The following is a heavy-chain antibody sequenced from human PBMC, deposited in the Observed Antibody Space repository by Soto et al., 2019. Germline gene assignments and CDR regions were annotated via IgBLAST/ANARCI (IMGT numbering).Heavy chain of an antibody. Sequence: PSETLSLTCAVYGGSFRGYYWSWIRQPPGKGLEWIGYIYYSGSTNYNPSLKSRVTISVDTSKNQFSLKLSSVTAADTAVYYCARSYCSSTSCRRWFDPWGQGTLVTVSS. V-gene: IGHV4-59*01. J-gene: IGHJ5*02. CDR1: GGSFRGYY. D-gene: IGHD2-2*01. CDR2: IYYSGST. CDR3: ARSYCSSTSCRRWFDP.